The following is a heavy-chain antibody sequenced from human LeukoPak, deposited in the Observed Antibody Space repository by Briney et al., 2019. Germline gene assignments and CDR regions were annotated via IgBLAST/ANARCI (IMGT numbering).Heavy chain of an antibody. J-gene: IGHJ4*02. D-gene: IGHD1-26*01. CDR2: IKADGSEK. CDR1: GCSCSGHW. CDR3: AYRNNFEY. V-gene: IGHV3-7*05. Sequence: ALSLRIPCAASGCSCSGHWMDWVRPLLPKGLEWVANIKADGSEKYYVDSVKGRFTISRDDAKRTVDLQMDNLRAEDTAIYYCAYRNNFEYWGQGALVTVSS.